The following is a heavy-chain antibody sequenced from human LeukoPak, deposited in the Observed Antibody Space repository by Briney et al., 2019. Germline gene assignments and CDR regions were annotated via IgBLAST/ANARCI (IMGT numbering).Heavy chain of an antibody. D-gene: IGHD3-10*01. CDR1: GGSISSYY. J-gene: IGHJ5*02. CDR2: IYATGST. CDR3: ARHGSVRSPLGP. Sequence: SETLSLTCTVPGGSISSYYWSWIRQPPGKGREWIGYIYATGSTNYNPSLKSRVTISVDTSKNQFSLNLRSVTAADTAVYYCARHGSVRSPLGPWGQGTLVTVSS. V-gene: IGHV4-4*09.